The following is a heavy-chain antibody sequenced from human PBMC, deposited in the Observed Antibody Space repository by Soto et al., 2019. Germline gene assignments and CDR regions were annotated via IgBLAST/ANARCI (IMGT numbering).Heavy chain of an antibody. V-gene: IGHV1-3*01. D-gene: IGHD5-18*01. CDR3: ARDRFITALRGYSANFPRDAFDI. CDR1: GYTFTSYA. Sequence: QVQLVQSGAEVKKPGASVKVSCKASGYTFTSYAMHWVRQAPGQRLEWMGWINAGNGNTKYSQKFQGRVTITSDTSASAAYMELSSLRSEDTAVYYCARDRFITALRGYSANFPRDAFDIWGQGTMVTVSS. J-gene: IGHJ3*02. CDR2: INAGNGNT.